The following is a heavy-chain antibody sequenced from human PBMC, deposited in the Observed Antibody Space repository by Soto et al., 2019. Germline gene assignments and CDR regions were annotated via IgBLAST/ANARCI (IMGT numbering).Heavy chain of an antibody. J-gene: IGHJ5*01. V-gene: IGHV1-18*01. CDR1: GYAFSGYR. CDR3: ARDLGPPNWFDS. CDR2: ISGYNGNT. Sequence: QVQLVQSGAEMKQPGDSVKVSCKTSGYAFSGYRLSWVRQGPGQGLEWMGWISGYNGNTDYAQKFQGRVTMTTDTSTSTAYMELRSLRSDDTAVYYCARDLGPPNWFDSWGQGTLVTVSS. D-gene: IGHD2-8*01.